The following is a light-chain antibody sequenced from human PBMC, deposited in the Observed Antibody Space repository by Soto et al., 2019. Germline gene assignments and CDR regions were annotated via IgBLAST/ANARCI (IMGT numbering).Light chain of an antibody. CDR2: GPS. J-gene: IGKJ3*01. V-gene: IGKV3-15*01. Sequence: EIVMTQSPATLSMSPGQRDTLSCRASQSVGHDVAWYQQRPGQAPRLLIYGPSTRALGVPDRFSGSGSGTEFTLTISSLQSEDFAVYYCQQYNNWPPFTFGPGTKVDIK. CDR3: QQYNNWPPFT. CDR1: QSVGHD.